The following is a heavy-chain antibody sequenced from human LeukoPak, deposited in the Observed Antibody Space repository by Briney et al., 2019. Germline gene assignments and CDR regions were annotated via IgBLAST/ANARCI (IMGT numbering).Heavy chain of an antibody. Sequence: GGSLSLFCAACGFIFSSYRMRWVRQARGGGVVGVSFITASGATTSYAESVKGRFTISRDNPRNPLYMQMNSLRDEDTALYYCAIMHGYYDGSGYWVQWGQGTLVTVSS. J-gene: IGHJ4*02. CDR1: GFIFSSYR. CDR2: ITASGATT. V-gene: IGHV3-23*01. CDR3: AIMHGYYDGSGYWVQ. D-gene: IGHD3-22*01.